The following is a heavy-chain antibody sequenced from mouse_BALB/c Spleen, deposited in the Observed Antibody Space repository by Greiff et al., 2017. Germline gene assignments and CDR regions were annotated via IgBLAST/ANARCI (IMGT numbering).Heavy chain of an antibody. CDR1: GYSITSDYA. V-gene: IGHV3-2*02. D-gene: IGHD4-1*01. Sequence: EVKLVESGPGLVKPSQSLSLTCTVTGYSITSDYAWNWIRQFPGNKLEWMGYISYSGSTSYNPSLKSRISITRDTSKNQFFLQLNSVTTEDTATYYCAREEPGIAYWGQGTLVTVSA. CDR2: ISYSGST. CDR3: AREEPGIAY. J-gene: IGHJ3*01.